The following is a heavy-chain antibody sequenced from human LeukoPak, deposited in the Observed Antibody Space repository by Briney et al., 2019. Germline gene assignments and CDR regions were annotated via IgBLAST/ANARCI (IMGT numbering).Heavy chain of an antibody. V-gene: IGHV1-46*01. CDR1: GYTFTSYY. Sequence: ASVKVSCKASGYTFTSYYMHWVRQAPGQGLEWMGIINPSGGSTNYAQKFQGRVTMTRDTSISTAYMELSRLRFDDTAVYYCARGGDSHRGFDNWGQGTLVTVSS. J-gene: IGHJ4*02. CDR2: INPSGGST. CDR3: ARGGDSHRGFDN. D-gene: IGHD4-23*01.